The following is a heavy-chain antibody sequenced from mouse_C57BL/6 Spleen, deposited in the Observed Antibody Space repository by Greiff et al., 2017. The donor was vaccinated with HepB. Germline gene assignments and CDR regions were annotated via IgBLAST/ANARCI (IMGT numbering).Heavy chain of an antibody. Sequence: EVKLMESGPGLVKPSQSLSLTCSVTGYSITSGYYWNWIRQFPGNKLEWMGYISYDGSNNYNPSLKNRISITRDTSKNQFFLKLNSVTTEDTATYYCARAGDYVFDYWGQGTTLTVSS. V-gene: IGHV3-6*01. D-gene: IGHD2-4*01. CDR3: ARAGDYVFDY. CDR1: GYSITSGYY. J-gene: IGHJ2*01. CDR2: ISYDGSN.